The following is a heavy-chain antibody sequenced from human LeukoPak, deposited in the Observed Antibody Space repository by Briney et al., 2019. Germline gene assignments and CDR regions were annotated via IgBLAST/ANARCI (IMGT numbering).Heavy chain of an antibody. J-gene: IGHJ4*02. V-gene: IGHV4-4*07. CDR1: VSSISSYY. CDR2: IYPSGST. D-gene: IGHD1-26*01. Sequence: SDTLPRTFTVSVSSISSYYWTWIRQPAGRELECFGRIYPSGSTNYNPSLKSRVTMSVDTSKNQFSLKLNSVTAADTAAYYCARENSGSYRQFDYWGQGTLVTVSS. CDR3: ARENSGSYRQFDY.